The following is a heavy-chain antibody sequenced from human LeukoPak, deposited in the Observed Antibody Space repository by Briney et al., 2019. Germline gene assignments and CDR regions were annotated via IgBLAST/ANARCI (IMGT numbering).Heavy chain of an antibody. CDR2: IIPILGIA. CDR3: ASPAIAGNRGAFDI. CDR1: GGTFSSYA. J-gene: IGHJ3*02. D-gene: IGHD6-13*01. Sequence: ASVKVSCKASGGTFSSYAISWVRQAPGQGLEWMGRIIPILGIASYAQKFQGRVTMTRDTSTSTVYMELSSLRSEDTAVYYCASPAIAGNRGAFDIWGQGTMVTVSS. V-gene: IGHV1-69*04.